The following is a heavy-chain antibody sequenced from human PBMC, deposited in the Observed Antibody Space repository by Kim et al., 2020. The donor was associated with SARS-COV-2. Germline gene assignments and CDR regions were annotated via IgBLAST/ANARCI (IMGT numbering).Heavy chain of an antibody. CDR2: ISYDGSIK. V-gene: IGHV3-30*03. CDR3: GRGQDSRSFPFGMDV. J-gene: IGHJ6*04. D-gene: IGHD3-22*01. Sequence: GGSLRLSCAASGFTFSSYGIHWVRQAPGKGLEWVAVISYDGSIKYYADSVKGRFTISRDNSKNTLYVQMNSLRGEDTAVYYCGRGQDSRSFPFGMDVWG. CDR1: GFTFSSYG.